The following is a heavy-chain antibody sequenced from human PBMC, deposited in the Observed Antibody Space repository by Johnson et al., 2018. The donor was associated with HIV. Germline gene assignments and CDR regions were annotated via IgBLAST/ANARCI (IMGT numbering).Heavy chain of an antibody. V-gene: IGHV3-30*04. CDR2: IQSDASNK. CDR1: GFAFGDYA. D-gene: IGHD6-19*01. Sequence: QVQLVESGGDLVQPGRSLRLSCTASGFAFGDYAMTWVRQAPGKGLEWVAFIQSDASNKYYADSVKGRFTVSRDNAKNSLYLQMNSLRVEDTALYYCARVSRLGDIAVLSDAFDTWGQGTMVTVSS. J-gene: IGHJ3*02. CDR3: ARVSRLGDIAVLSDAFDT.